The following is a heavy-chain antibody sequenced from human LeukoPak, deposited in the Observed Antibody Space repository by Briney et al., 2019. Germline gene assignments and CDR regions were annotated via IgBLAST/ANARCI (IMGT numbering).Heavy chain of an antibody. Sequence: SEALSLTCTVSGGSISSGGYYWRWIRQHPGKGLEWIGYIYYSGSTYYNPSLKSRVTISVDTSKNQFSLKLSSVTAADTAVYYCARDRYSSGGDWFDPWGQGTLVTVSS. CDR2: IYYSGST. CDR3: ARDRYSSGGDWFDP. J-gene: IGHJ5*02. D-gene: IGHD6-19*01. V-gene: IGHV4-31*03. CDR1: GGSISSGGYY.